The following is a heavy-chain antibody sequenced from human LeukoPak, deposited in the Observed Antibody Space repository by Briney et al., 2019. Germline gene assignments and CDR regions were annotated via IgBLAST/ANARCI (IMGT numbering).Heavy chain of an antibody. V-gene: IGHV3-23*01. J-gene: IGHJ4*02. CDR1: GFTFSSYA. Sequence: GGSLRLSCAASGFTFSSYAMSWVRQAPGKGLEWVSAISGSGGSTSYADSVKGRFTISRDNSKNTVNLQMNSLRAEDTAVYYCAKEVAYYDSSGYYQTRAGFDYWGQGTLVTVSS. CDR3: AKEVAYYDSSGYYQTRAGFDY. CDR2: ISGSGGST. D-gene: IGHD3-22*01.